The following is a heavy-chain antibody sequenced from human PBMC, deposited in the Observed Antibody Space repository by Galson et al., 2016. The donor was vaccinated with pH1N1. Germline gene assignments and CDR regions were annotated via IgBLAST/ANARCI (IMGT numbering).Heavy chain of an antibody. CDR2: ISYDGSNT. Sequence: LRLSCAGSGFPFGSYAMHWVRQAPGGGLEWLAFISYDGSNTDHLDSVKGRFTISRDNSKNILFLQMNSLRGDDTAVYYCARSRHNYGLESWGQGTLVTVSS. CDR1: GFPFGSYA. J-gene: IGHJ4*02. V-gene: IGHV3-30*01. CDR3: ARSRHNYGLES. D-gene: IGHD5-18*01.